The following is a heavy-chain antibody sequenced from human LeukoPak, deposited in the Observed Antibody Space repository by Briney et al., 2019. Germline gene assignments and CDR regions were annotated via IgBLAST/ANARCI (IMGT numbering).Heavy chain of an antibody. CDR2: IIPIFGTA. CDR1: GGTFSSYA. V-gene: IGHV1-69*13. CDR3: ARESTFRLLRNVSDI. J-gene: IGHJ3*02. D-gene: IGHD5-12*01. Sequence: GASVKGSCKASGGTFSSYAISWVRQAPGQGLEWMGGIIPIFGTANYAQKFQGRVTITADESTSTAYMELSSLRSDDTAVYYCARESTFRLLRNVSDIWGQGTMVTVSS.